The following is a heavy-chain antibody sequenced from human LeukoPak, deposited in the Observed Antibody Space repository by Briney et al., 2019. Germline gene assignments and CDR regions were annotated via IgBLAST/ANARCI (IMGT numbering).Heavy chain of an antibody. J-gene: IGHJ6*02. CDR1: GGTFSSYA. CDR2: IIPILGIA. CDR3: ARSTSRKDYYGMDV. V-gene: IGHV1-69*04. Sequence: ASVKVSCKASGGTFSSYAISWVRQAPGQGLEWMGRIIPILGIANYAHKFQGRVTITADKSTSTAYMQLSSLRSEDTAVYYCARSTSRKDYYGMDVWGQGTTVTVSS. D-gene: IGHD2-2*01.